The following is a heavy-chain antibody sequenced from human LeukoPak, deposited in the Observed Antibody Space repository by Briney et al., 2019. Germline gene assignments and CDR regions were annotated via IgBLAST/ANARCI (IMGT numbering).Heavy chain of an antibody. CDR1: GFTFSDYN. CDR3: ARFRGYSYGYDY. D-gene: IGHD5-18*01. Sequence: PGGSLRLSCAASGFTFSDYNMNWVRQAPGKGLEWVSYITNGGSTIHHADSVKGRFTISRDNAKKTLYLQMNSLRAEDTAVYYCARFRGYSYGYDYWGQGTLVTVSS. J-gene: IGHJ4*02. CDR2: ITNGGSTI. V-gene: IGHV3-11*01.